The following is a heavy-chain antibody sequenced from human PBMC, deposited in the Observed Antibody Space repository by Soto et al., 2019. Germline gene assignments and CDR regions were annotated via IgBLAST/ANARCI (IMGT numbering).Heavy chain of an antibody. D-gene: IGHD3-22*01. CDR1: GFTFSKYD. Sequence: EVQLLESGGGLVQPGGPLRLSCEASGFTFSKYDMTWVRQAPGKGLDWVSTISGSGASTYYADSVKGRFTISRDNSKNTVYLQMNSLRGEDTAVYYCANRNYYAKSGYTYPYFDFWGQGSLVTVSS. V-gene: IGHV3-23*01. CDR3: ANRNYYAKSGYTYPYFDF. J-gene: IGHJ4*02. CDR2: ISGSGAST.